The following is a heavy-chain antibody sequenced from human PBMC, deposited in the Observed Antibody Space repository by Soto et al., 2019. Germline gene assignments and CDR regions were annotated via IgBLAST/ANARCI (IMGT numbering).Heavy chain of an antibody. CDR3: AKLRYFDWSAYNWFEY. D-gene: IGHD3-9*01. J-gene: IGHJ5*01. CDR1: GFTFSTYA. V-gene: IGHV3-23*01. Sequence: EVQLLESGGGLIQPGGSLRLSCAASGFTFSTYAMTWVRQAPGKGLEWVSGISGSGATTSYADSVKGRFTVSRDNSKNTLYLQMNILRVEDTAVYHCAKLRYFDWSAYNWFEYWGQGTPVTVSS. CDR2: ISGSGATT.